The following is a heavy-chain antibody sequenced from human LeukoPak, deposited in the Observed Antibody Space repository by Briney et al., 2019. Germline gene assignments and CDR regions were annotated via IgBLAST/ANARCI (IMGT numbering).Heavy chain of an antibody. CDR2: FDPEDGET. V-gene: IGHV1-24*01. J-gene: IGHJ6*02. CDR3: ATGDIVATIRPSLFPWGMDV. CDR1: GYTLTELS. Sequence: EASVKVSCKVSGYTLTELSMHWVRQAPGKGLEWMGGFDPEDGETIYAQKFQGRVTMTEDTSTDTAYMELSSLRSEDTAVYYCATGDIVATIRPSLFPWGMDVWGQGTTVTVFS. D-gene: IGHD5-12*01.